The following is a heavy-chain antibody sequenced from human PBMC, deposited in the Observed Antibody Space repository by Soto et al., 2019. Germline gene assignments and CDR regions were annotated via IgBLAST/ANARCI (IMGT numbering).Heavy chain of an antibody. CDR3: ARTTIRAPRNWVDP. J-gene: IGHJ5*02. CDR2: IIPIFGTA. CDR1: GGTFSSYA. Sequence: QVQLVQSGAEVKKPGSSVKVSCKASGGTFSSYAISWVRQAPGQGLEWMGGIIPIFGTANYAQKFQGRVTITADESTSTAYRERSSLRSEDTAVYYCARTTIRAPRNWVDPWGQGTLVTVSS. V-gene: IGHV1-69*01. D-gene: IGHD3-9*01.